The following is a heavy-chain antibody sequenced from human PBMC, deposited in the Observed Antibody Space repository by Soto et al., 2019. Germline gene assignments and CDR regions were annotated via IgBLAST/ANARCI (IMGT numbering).Heavy chain of an antibody. J-gene: IGHJ4*01. CDR1: GDSISTYY. CDR3: ARRLALKPHYYFDS. V-gene: IGHV4-59*08. Sequence: SETLSLTCTVSGDSISTYYWTWIRQPPGKELEWIGFVYYSGSTNYNPSLKSRVTISVDTPNNQFSLKLSSVTAADTAVYYCARRLALKPHYYFDSWSQGTLVT. CDR2: VYYSGST. D-gene: IGHD2-21*01.